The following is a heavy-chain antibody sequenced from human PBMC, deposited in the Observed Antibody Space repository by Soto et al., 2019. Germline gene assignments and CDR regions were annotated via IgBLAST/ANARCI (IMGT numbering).Heavy chain of an antibody. V-gene: IGHV3-11*06. CDR1: GFTFSDYY. D-gene: IGHD2-15*01. CDR2: INSSTSHT. CDR3: ARDSSVVVVAATPYYYYGMDV. Sequence: GGSLRLSCAVSGFTFSDYYMTWIRQAQGKGLEWVSYINSSTSHTYYVDSVKGRFTISRDNAKNSLYLQMNSLRAEDTAVYYCARDSSVVVVAATPYYYYGMDVWGQGTTVTVPS. J-gene: IGHJ6*02.